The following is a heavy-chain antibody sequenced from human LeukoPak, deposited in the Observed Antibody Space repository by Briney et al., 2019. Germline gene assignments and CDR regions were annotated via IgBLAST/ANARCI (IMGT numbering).Heavy chain of an antibody. V-gene: IGHV3-48*01. CDR3: ARDVSGSYSSDY. J-gene: IGHJ4*02. CDR2: IGTTSGAI. D-gene: IGHD1-26*01. Sequence: GGSLRLSCAASGFTFNAFGMNWVRQAPGKGLEWVSYIGTTSGAIYYADSVKGRFTISRDSAKNSLYLEMNSLRAEDTAVYYCARDVSGSYSSDYWGQGTLVTVSS. CDR1: GFTFNAFG.